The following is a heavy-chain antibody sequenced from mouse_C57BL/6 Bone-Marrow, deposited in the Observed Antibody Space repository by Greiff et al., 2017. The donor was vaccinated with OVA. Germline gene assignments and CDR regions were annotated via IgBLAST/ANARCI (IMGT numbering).Heavy chain of an antibody. CDR2: ISSGGSYT. V-gene: IGHV5-6*01. D-gene: IGHD3-2*02. CDR1: GFTFSSYG. J-gene: IGHJ3*01. CDR3: ARPQTAQAPFAY. Sequence: EVQRVESGGDLVKPGGSLKLSCAASGFTFSSYGMSWVSQTPDKRLEWVANISSGGSYTYYPDSVKGRFTISRDNAKNTLYLQMSSLKSEDTAMYYCARPQTAQAPFAYWGQGTLVTVSA.